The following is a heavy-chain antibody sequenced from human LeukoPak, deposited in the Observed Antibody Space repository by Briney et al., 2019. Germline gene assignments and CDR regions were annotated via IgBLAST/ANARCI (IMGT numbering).Heavy chain of an antibody. V-gene: IGHV5-51*01. CDR1: GYSFTSYW. J-gene: IGHJ4*02. Sequence: GESLKISCKGSGYSFTSYWIGWVRQMPGKGLEWMGIIYPGDSDTRYSPSFQGQVTISADKSISTAYLQWSSLKASDTAMYYRARRLDHYDSSGYSRSFDYWGQGTLVTVSS. D-gene: IGHD3-22*01. CDR3: ARRLDHYDSSGYSRSFDY. CDR2: IYPGDSDT.